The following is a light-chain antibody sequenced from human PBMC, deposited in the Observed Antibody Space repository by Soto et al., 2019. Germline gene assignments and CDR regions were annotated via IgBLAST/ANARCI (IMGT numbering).Light chain of an antibody. CDR1: SSNIGAGYD. CDR3: QSFDSSLSGSWV. V-gene: IGLV1-40*01. Sequence: QSVLTQPPSVSGAPGQRVTISCTGSSSNIGAGYDVQWYQQLPGTAPKLLIYGNNNRPSGVPDRFSGSKSGTSGSLAITGLQAEDEAYYYCQSFDSSLSGSWVFGGVTKLTVL. CDR2: GNN. J-gene: IGLJ3*02.